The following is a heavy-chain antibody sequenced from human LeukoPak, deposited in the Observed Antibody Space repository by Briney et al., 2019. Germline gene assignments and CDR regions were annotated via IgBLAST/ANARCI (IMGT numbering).Heavy chain of an antibody. D-gene: IGHD2-15*01. V-gene: IGHV1-18*01. Sequence: GASVKVSCKASGFTFTSYVISWVRQAPGQGLEWMGWISAYNGDTNYAQQRQGRVTMTTDTSTSTAYMELRGLRSDDTAVYYCGSNGVGYCSGGSRPPPIQHWGQGSLVSVSS. CDR1: GFTFTSYV. CDR2: ISAYNGDT. CDR3: GSNGVGYCSGGSRPPPIQH. J-gene: IGHJ1*01.